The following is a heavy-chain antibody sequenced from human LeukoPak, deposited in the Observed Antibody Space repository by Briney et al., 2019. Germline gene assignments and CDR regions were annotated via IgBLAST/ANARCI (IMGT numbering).Heavy chain of an antibody. J-gene: IGHJ4*02. Sequence: PGGSLRLSCAASGFTFSSYAMSWVRQAPGKGLEWVSSITSSGADTYYADSVKGRFTISRDNSDNTLYLQMNSLRAEDTAVYYCAKDRPNYSGTNGHYYKLNGDCWGQGTLVTVSS. D-gene: IGHD3-22*01. CDR1: GFTFSSYA. V-gene: IGHV3-23*01. CDR3: AKDRPNYSGTNGHYYKLNGDC. CDR2: ITSSGADT.